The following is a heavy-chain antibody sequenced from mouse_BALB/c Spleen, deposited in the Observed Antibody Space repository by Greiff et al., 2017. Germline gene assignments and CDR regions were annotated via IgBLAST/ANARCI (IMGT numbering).Heavy chain of an antibody. J-gene: IGHJ4*01. CDR3: ARNYGSSLYYYAMDY. Sequence: VQLQQSGAELVKPGASVKLSCTASGFNIKDTYMHWVKQRPEQGLEWIGRIDPANGNTKYDPKFQGKATITADTSSNTAYLQLSSLTSEDTAVYYCARNYGSSLYYYAMDYWGQGTSVTVSS. V-gene: IGHV14-3*02. D-gene: IGHD1-1*01. CDR1: GFNIKDTY. CDR2: IDPANGNT.